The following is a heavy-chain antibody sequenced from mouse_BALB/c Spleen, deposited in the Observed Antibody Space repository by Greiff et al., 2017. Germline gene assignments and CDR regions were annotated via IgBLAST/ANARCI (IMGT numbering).Heavy chain of an antibody. CDR2: IRLKSNNYAT. V-gene: IGHV6-6*02. CDR1: GFTFSNYW. CDR3: TRGLSYAMDY. J-gene: IGHJ4*01. Sequence: EVKVEESGGGLVQPGGSMKLSCVASGFTFSNYWMNWVRQSPEKGLEWVAEIRLKSNNYATHYAESVKGRFTISRDDSKSSVYLQMNNLRAEDTGIYYCTRGLSYAMDYWGQGTSVTVSS.